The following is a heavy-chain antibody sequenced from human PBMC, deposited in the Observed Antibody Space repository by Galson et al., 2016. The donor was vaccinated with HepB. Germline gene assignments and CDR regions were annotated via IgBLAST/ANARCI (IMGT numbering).Heavy chain of an antibody. CDR2: ISSNGGTT. CDR1: GFTFSSYV. D-gene: IGHD1-1*01. Sequence: SLRLSCAASGFTFSSYVMYWVRQAPGKGLDYVSAISSNGGTTYYADPVKGRFTISRDNSKNTLYLQMSSLRAEDTAVYYCVKMYTKYAYYDYGRDVWGQGTTVTVSS. CDR3: VKMYTKYAYYDYGRDV. V-gene: IGHV3-64D*06. J-gene: IGHJ6*02.